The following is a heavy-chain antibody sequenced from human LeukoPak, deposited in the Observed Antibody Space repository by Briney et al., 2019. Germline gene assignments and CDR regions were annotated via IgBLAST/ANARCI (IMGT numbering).Heavy chain of an antibody. CDR2: INPNTGST. CDR3: ARDRSRFGELTDYMDV. D-gene: IGHD3-10*01. CDR1: GYTFTDYY. Sequence: GASVKVSCKASGYTFTDYYIHWVRQAPGQGLEWRGWINPNTGSTNFAQKFQGRVTMTGDTSIGTAYMELSRLKSDDTAVYFCARDRSRFGELTDYMDVWGKGTTVTVSS. J-gene: IGHJ6*03. V-gene: IGHV1-2*02.